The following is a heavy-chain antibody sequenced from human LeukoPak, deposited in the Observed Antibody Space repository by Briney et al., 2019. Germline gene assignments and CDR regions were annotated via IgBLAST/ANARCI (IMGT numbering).Heavy chain of an antibody. D-gene: IGHD2-15*01. CDR2: IYYSGST. CDR3: ARAYCSGGSCCLYDAFDI. J-gene: IGHJ3*02. V-gene: IGHV4-59*08. Sequence: SETLSLTCTVSGGSISSYYWSWIRQPPGKGLEWIGYIYYSGSTNYNPSLKSRVTISVDTSKNQFSLKLSSVTAADTAVYYCARAYCSGGSCCLYDAFDIWGQGTMVTVSS. CDR1: GGSISSYY.